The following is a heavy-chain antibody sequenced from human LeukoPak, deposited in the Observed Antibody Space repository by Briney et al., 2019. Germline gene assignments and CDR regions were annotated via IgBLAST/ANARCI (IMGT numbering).Heavy chain of an antibody. CDR1: GYTFTGYY. J-gene: IGHJ6*03. D-gene: IGHD3-22*01. CDR3: ARESYYNSSRGSSYYYYMDV. V-gene: IGHV1-2*02. CDR2: INPNSGGT. Sequence: GASVKVSCKASGYTFTGYYMHWVRQAPGQGLEWMGWINPNSGGTNYAQKFQGRVTMTRDTSTSTAYMELRSLRSDDTAVYYCARESYYNSSRGSSYYYYMDVWGKGTTVTISS.